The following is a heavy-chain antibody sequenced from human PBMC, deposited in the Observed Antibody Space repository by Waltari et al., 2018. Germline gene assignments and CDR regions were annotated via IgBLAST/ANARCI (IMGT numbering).Heavy chain of an antibody. D-gene: IGHD2-15*01. J-gene: IGHJ4*02. CDR2: IHRSGRT. Sequence: WGWVRQSPEKGLEWIGQIHRSGRTNYNPSLESRVTISIDTSNNQFSLKVTSTTAADTAVYYCARDRGRGIYLDSWGQGTLVTVSP. V-gene: IGHV4-4*02. CDR3: ARDRGRGIYLDS.